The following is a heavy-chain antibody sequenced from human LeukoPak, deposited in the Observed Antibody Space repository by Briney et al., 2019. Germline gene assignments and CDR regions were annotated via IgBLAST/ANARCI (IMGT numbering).Heavy chain of an antibody. J-gene: IGHJ6*02. V-gene: IGHV4-4*07. CDR2: IYTSGST. CDR1: GGSISSYD. D-gene: IGHD7-27*01. CDR3: ARGYLWNWGNYYYYYGMDV. Sequence: SETLCLTCTVSGGSISSYDWSWIRQPAGKGLEWIGRIYTSGSTNYNPSLKSRVTMSVDTSKNQFSLKLSSVTAADTAVYYCARGYLWNWGNYYYYYGMDVWGQGTTVTVSS.